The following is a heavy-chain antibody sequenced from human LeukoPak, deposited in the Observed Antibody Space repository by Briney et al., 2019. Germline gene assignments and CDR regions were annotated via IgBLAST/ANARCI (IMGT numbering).Heavy chain of an antibody. Sequence: GGSLRLSCAASGFTFSSYAMSWVRQAPGKGLEWVSAISGSGGSTYYADSVKGRFTISRDNSKNTLYLQMNSLRAEDTAVYYCARESAVAGAGAVDYWGQGTLVTVSS. D-gene: IGHD6-19*01. CDR3: ARESAVAGAGAVDY. V-gene: IGHV3-23*01. CDR2: ISGSGGST. CDR1: GFTFSSYA. J-gene: IGHJ4*02.